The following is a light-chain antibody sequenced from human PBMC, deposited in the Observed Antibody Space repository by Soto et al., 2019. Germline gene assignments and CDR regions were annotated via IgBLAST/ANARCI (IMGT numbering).Light chain of an antibody. V-gene: IGKV4-1*01. CDR1: QSVLYSSNNKNY. Sequence: DIVMTQSPDSLAVSLGERATINCKSSQSVLYSSNNKNYLAWYQQKPGQPPKLLIYWASTRESGVPDRFSGSGSGTDFTLTISSLQAEDVAVYYCQQYYSKTLTFGGGTKVDIK. J-gene: IGKJ4*01. CDR3: QQYYSKTLT. CDR2: WAS.